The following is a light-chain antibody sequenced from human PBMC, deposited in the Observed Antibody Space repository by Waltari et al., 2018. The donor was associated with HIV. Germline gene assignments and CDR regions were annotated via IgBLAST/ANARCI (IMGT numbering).Light chain of an antibody. CDR3: TSYAGSFKGVV. V-gene: IGLV2-8*01. Sequence: QSALTQPPSASGAPGQPVTISCTGSTSSVGGYKYVSWYQQPPGKAPKLIISEGTKRPSGVPVLFAGSKSGNTASLTLSGLQAEDEADYFCTSYAGSFKGVVFGGGTKLTVL. J-gene: IGLJ2*01. CDR1: TSSVGGYKY. CDR2: EGT.